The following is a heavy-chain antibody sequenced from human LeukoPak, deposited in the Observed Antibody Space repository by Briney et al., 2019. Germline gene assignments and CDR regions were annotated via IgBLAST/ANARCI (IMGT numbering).Heavy chain of an antibody. J-gene: IGHJ4*02. CDR1: GSTFSSYA. Sequence: GGSLRLSCAASGSTFSSYAMHWVRQAPGKGLEWVAVISYDGSNKYYADSVKGRFTISRDNSKNTLYLQMNSLRAEDTAVYYCARSNFWGQGTLVTVSS. CDR3: ARSNF. V-gene: IGHV3-30-3*01. CDR2: ISYDGSNK.